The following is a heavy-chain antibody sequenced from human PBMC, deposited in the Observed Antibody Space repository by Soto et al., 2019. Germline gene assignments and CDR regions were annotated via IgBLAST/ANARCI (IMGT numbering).Heavy chain of an antibody. Sequence: SETLSLTCTVSGGSISSYYWSWIRQPAGKGLEWIGRIYTSGSTNYNPSLKSRVTMSVDTSKNQFSLKLSSVTAADTAVYYCARDRIADDHYYYYGMDVWGQGTTVTVSS. CDR2: IYTSGST. J-gene: IGHJ6*02. D-gene: IGHD6-13*01. CDR1: GGSISSYY. CDR3: ARDRIADDHYYYYGMDV. V-gene: IGHV4-4*07.